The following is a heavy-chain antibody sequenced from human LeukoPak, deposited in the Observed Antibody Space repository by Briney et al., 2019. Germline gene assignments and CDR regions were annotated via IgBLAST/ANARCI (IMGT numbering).Heavy chain of an antibody. CDR1: GFTFNNFA. CDR2: MSYDGSNK. V-gene: IGHV3-30-3*01. J-gene: IGHJ4*02. D-gene: IGHD3-3*01. Sequence: PGRSLRLSCAASGFTFNNFAMHWARQAPGKGLEWVAVMSYDGSNKYYADSVKGRFTISRDNSRNTLYLQMNSLRAEDTAVYYCARGQGLRFLEWLLLAYWGQGTLVTVSS. CDR3: ARGQGLRFLEWLLLAY.